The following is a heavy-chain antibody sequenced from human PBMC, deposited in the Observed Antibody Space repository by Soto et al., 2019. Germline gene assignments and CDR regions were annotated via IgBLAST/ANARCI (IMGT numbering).Heavy chain of an antibody. J-gene: IGHJ4*02. D-gene: IGHD3-10*01. CDR2: INPILSMS. CDR3: ASSYGTGYRAFDY. CDR1: GDTFTFYS. V-gene: IGHV1-69*02. Sequence: QVQLVQSGAEVKRPGSSVKVSCKASGDTFTFYSINWVRQAPGLGLEWMGRINPILSMSNYAQRFQGRVTMTADKSTTTAYREIRRLRSEDTATYYCASSYGTGYRAFDYWGQGALVTVSS.